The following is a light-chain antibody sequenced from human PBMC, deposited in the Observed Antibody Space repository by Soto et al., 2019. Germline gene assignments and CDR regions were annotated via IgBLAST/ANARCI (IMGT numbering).Light chain of an antibody. CDR1: QSVSSY. CDR3: HQRSNWPPNT. V-gene: IGKV3-11*01. J-gene: IGKJ2*01. Sequence: EIVLTQSPATLSLSPGERATLSCRASQSVSSYLAWYQQKPGQAPRLLIYDASNRATGIPARFSVSGSGTDFTLTISSLEPEDFAVYYCHQRSNWPPNTFGQGTKLEIK. CDR2: DAS.